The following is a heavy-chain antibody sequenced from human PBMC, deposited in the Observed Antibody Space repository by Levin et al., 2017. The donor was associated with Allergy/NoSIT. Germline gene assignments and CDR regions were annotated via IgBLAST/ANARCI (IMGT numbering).Heavy chain of an antibody. CDR2: IYSGGST. CDR3: ARDRVGATTSIGYFDR. D-gene: IGHD1-26*01. Sequence: GGSLRLSCAASGFTVSSNYMSWVRQAPGKGLEWVSVIYSGGSTYYADSVKGRFTISRDNSKNTLYLQMNSLRAEDTAVYYCARDRVGATTSIGYFDRWGRGTLVTVSS. V-gene: IGHV3-53*01. CDR1: GFTVSSNY. J-gene: IGHJ2*01.